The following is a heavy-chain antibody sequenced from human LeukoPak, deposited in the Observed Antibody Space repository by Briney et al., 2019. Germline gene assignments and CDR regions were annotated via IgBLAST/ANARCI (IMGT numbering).Heavy chain of an antibody. Sequence: GGSLRLSCAASGFTFDDYAMHWVRRAPGKALEWVSGITWNSVGIGYADSVKGRFTISRDNAKNSLYLQMNSLRAEDTALYYCAKDVSLYYDTSGYPHYWGQGTLVTVSS. D-gene: IGHD3-22*01. J-gene: IGHJ4*02. V-gene: IGHV3-9*01. CDR1: GFTFDDYA. CDR3: AKDVSLYYDTSGYPHY. CDR2: ITWNSVGI.